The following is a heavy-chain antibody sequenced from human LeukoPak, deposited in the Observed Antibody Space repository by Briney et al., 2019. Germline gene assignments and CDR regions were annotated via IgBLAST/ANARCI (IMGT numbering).Heavy chain of an antibody. CDR2: IYSGGST. Sequence: GGSLRLSCAASGFTVSSNYMSWVRQAPGKGLEWVSVIYSGGSTYYAGSVKGRFTISRDNSKNTLYLQMNSLRAEDTAVYYCARAHQDYGHYCHAFDIWGQGTMVTVSS. CDR1: GFTVSSNY. V-gene: IGHV3-53*01. J-gene: IGHJ3*02. D-gene: IGHD4-17*01. CDR3: ARAHQDYGHYCHAFDI.